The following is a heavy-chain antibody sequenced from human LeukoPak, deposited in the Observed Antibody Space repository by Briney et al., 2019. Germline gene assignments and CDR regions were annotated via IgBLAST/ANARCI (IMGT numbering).Heavy chain of an antibody. J-gene: IGHJ4*02. Sequence: ASVKVSCKTSGYSFTAFYIHWVRQAPGQGLEWMGWINPNSGGTNYAQKFQGRVTMTRDTSISTAYMELSRLRSDDTAVYYCARLQADYWGQGTLVTVSS. CDR2: INPNSGGT. CDR3: ARLQADY. CDR1: GYSFTAFY. V-gene: IGHV1-2*02.